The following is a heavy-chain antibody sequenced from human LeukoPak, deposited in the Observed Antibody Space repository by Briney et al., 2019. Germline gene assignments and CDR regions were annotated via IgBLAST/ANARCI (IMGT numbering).Heavy chain of an antibody. CDR1: GFTFSSYS. V-gene: IGHV3-21*01. D-gene: IGHD2-15*01. J-gene: IGHJ4*02. CDR3: ARRYCSGGSCLDY. Sequence: GGSLRFSCAASGFTFSSYSMNWVRQAPGKGLEWVSSISSSSSYIYYADSVKGRFTISRDNAKNSLYLQMNSLRAEDTAVYYCARRYCSGGSCLDYWGQGTLVTVSS. CDR2: ISSSSSYI.